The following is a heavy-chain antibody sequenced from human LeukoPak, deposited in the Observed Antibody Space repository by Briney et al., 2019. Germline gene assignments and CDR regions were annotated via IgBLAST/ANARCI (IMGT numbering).Heavy chain of an antibody. D-gene: IGHD3-9*01. CDR2: IIPIFGTA. Sequence: ASEKVSCKASGGTFSSYAISWVRQAPGQGLEWMGGIIPIFGTANYAQKFQGRVTITADESTSTAYMELSSLRSEDTAVYYCATVETYYDILTGYSYWGQGTLVTVSP. CDR3: ATVETYYDILTGYSY. V-gene: IGHV1-69*13. J-gene: IGHJ4*02. CDR1: GGTFSSYA.